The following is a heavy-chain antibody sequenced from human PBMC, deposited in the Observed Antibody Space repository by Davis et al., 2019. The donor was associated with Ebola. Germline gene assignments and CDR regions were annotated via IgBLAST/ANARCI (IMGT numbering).Heavy chain of an antibody. CDR1: GFTFSTYA. D-gene: IGHD1-7*01. Sequence: GGSLRLYCAASGFTFSTYAMHWVRQAPGRGPEWVAVVSYDGNTQLYADTVMGRFTISRDNSENTLYLQMNSLRSDDTAVYYCVRDIFATIRGTRGAFDIWGQGTMVTVSS. V-gene: IGHV3-30-3*01. J-gene: IGHJ3*02. CDR2: VSYDGNTQ. CDR3: VRDIFATIRGTRGAFDI.